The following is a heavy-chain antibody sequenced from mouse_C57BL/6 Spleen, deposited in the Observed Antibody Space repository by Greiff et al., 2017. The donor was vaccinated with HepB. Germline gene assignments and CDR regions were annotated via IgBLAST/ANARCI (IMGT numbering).Heavy chain of an antibody. CDR3: ARDEGSGPAWFAY. Sequence: DVKLVESGPGLVKPSQSLSLTCSVTGYSITSGYYWNWIRQFPGNKLEWMGYISYDGSNNYNPSLKNRISITRDTSKNQFFLKLNSVTTEDTATYYCARDEGSGPAWFAYWGQGTLVTVSA. CDR2: ISYDGSN. CDR1: GYSITSGYY. V-gene: IGHV3-6*01. D-gene: IGHD3-2*02. J-gene: IGHJ3*01.